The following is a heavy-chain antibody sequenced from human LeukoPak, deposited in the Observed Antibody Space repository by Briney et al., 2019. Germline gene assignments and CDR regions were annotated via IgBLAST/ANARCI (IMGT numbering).Heavy chain of an antibody. Sequence: GGSLGLSCVGSGFSFRYFAIHWVRQAPGKGLEYVSVINTDGQITYYADSVKGRFTISRDNSKNTVYLQMGSLRGDDMAVYYCTRDGGSFCDFDYWGQGALVTVSS. CDR1: GFSFRYFA. V-gene: IGHV3-64*02. CDR2: INTDGQIT. D-gene: IGHD1-26*01. CDR3: TRDGGSFCDFDY. J-gene: IGHJ4*02.